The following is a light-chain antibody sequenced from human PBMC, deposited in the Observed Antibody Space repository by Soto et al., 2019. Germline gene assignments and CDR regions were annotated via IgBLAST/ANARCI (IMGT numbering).Light chain of an antibody. CDR2: ANS. J-gene: IGLJ2*01. V-gene: IGLV1-40*01. Sequence: QLVLTQPPSVSGAPGQRVTISCTGSSSNIGAGYDVHWYQQVPGTAPKFLIYANSNRPSGVPDRFSGSKSGTSASLAITGLQAEDEAVYYCQSYDSSLSVVFGGGTKLTVL. CDR3: QSYDSSLSVV. CDR1: SSNIGAGYD.